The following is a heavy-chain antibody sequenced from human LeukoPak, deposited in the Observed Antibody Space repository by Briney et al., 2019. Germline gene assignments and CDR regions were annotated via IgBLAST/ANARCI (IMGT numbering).Heavy chain of an antibody. CDR2: IYHSGST. J-gene: IGHJ4*02. Sequence: SETLSLTCAVSRYSISSGYYWGWIRQPPGKGLEWIGSIYHSGSTYYNPSLRSRVTISVDTSKNQFSLRVSSVTAADTAVYYCASINYETFDYWGQGTLVTVSS. D-gene: IGHD3-3*01. V-gene: IGHV4-38-2*01. CDR3: ASINYETFDY. CDR1: RYSISSGYY.